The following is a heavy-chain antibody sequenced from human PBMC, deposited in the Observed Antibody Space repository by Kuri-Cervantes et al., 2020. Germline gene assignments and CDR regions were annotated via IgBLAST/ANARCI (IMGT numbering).Heavy chain of an antibody. CDR1: GGSISSYY. CDR2: IYYSGST. Sequence: SETLSLTCTVSGGSISSYYWSWIRQPPGKGLEWIGYIYYSGSTNYNPSLKSRVTISVDTSKNQFSLNLSFVTASDTAVYYCARGAETMIDYWGQGTLVTVSS. J-gene: IGHJ4*02. CDR3: ARGAETMIDY. V-gene: IGHV4-59*12. D-gene: IGHD3-22*01.